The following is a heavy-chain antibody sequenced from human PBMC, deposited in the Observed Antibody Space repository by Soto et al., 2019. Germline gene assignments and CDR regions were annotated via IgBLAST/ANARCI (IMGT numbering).Heavy chain of an antibody. J-gene: IGHJ4*02. D-gene: IGHD4-17*01. CDR3: AKDMRYGDGPIDY. CDR2: ISWNSGSI. V-gene: IGHV3-9*01. CDR1: GFTLDDYA. Sequence: EVQLVESGGGLVQPGRSLRLSCAASGFTLDDYAMHWVRQAPGKGLEWVSGISWNSGSIGYADSVKGRFTISRDNAKNALYLQMNSLSAEDTALYYCAKDMRYGDGPIDYWGQGTLVTVSS.